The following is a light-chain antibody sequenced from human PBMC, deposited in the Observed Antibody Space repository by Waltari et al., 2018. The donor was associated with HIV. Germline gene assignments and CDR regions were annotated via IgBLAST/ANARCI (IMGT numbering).Light chain of an antibody. Sequence: QSALTQPASVSGSPGQSITISCTGTSIDVGGYDYVSWYQQHPGKAPKLKIYDVGNRPSGVSDRFSASKSGNAASLTISGIQAEDEADYYCSSYTSSITLVFGGGTKLTVL. CDR3: SSYTSSITLV. V-gene: IGLV2-14*03. CDR1: SIDVGGYDY. CDR2: DVG. J-gene: IGLJ2*01.